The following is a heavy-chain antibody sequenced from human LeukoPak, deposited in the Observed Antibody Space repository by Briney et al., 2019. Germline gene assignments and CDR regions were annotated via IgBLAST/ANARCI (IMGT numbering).Heavy chain of an antibody. V-gene: IGHV3-64*01. CDR1: GSTFSSFA. J-gene: IGHJ4*02. D-gene: IGHD4-11*01. Sequence: GSLRLSCAASGSTFSSFAMHWVRQAPGKQLEYVSAICSNGGCTYYANSVKGRFTISRDNSKNTLYLQMGSLRAEDMAVYYCARWGYYSNYDYWGQGTLVTVSS. CDR3: ARWGYYSNYDY. CDR2: ICSNGGCT.